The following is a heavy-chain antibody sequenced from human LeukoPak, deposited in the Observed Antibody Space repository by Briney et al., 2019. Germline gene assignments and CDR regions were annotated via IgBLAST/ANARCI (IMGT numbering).Heavy chain of an antibody. D-gene: IGHD4-17*01. J-gene: IGHJ3*02. CDR2: VSGSGSAT. CDR3: AKDQYGEAFDI. CDR1: GFTFRSYA. Sequence: GGSLRLSCAASGFTFRSYAMNWVRQAPGKGLEWVSAVSGSGSATYYADSVKGRFTISRDNSKNTLYLQMNSLRAEDTAVYYCAKDQYGEAFDIWGPGTMVTVSS. V-gene: IGHV3-23*01.